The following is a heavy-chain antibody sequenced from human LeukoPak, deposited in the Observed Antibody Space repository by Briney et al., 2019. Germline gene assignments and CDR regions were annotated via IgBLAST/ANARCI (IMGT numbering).Heavy chain of an antibody. V-gene: IGHV1-69*13. CDR2: IIPIFGTA. J-gene: IGHJ4*02. CDR3: ARGGYLDSGSYLPFDY. CDR1: GGAFSSYA. D-gene: IGHD1-26*01. Sequence: SVKVSCKASGGAFSSYAISWVRQAPGQGLEWMGGIIPIFGTANYAQKFQGRVTITADESTSTAYMELSSLRSEDTAVYYCARGGYLDSGSYLPFDYWGQGTLVTVSS.